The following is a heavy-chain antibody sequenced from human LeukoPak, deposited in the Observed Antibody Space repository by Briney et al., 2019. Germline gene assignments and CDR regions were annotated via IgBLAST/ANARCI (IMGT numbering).Heavy chain of an antibody. J-gene: IGHJ3*02. CDR2: IYYSGST. CDR1: GGSISSYY. Sequence: SETLSLTCTVSGGSISSYYWSWIRQPPGKGLEWIGYIYYSGSTNYNPSLKSRVTISVDTSKNQFSLKLSSVTAADTAVYYCARHTYDYGDYSDAFDIWGQGTMVTVSS. D-gene: IGHD4-17*01. CDR3: ARHTYDYGDYSDAFDI. V-gene: IGHV4-59*08.